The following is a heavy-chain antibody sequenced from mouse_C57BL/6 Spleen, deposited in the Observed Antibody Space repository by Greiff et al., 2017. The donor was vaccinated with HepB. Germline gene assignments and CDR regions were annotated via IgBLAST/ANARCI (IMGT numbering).Heavy chain of an antibody. J-gene: IGHJ4*01. D-gene: IGHD4-1*01. CDR3: ARRGNWYAMDY. V-gene: IGHV1-50*01. CDR2: IDPSDSYT. Sequence: VQLQESGAELVKPGASVKLSCKASGYTFTSYWMQWVKQRPGQGLEWIGEIDPSDSYTNYNQKFKGKATLTVDTSSSTAYMQLSSLTSEDSAVYYCARRGNWYAMDYWGQGTSVTVSS. CDR1: GYTFTSYW.